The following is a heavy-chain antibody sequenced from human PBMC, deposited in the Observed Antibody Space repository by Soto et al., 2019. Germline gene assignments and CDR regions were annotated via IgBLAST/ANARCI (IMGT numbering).Heavy chain of an antibody. CDR3: ARGVGSGSYYNRYNWFDP. J-gene: IGHJ5*02. V-gene: IGHV1-18*01. Sequence: QVQLVQSGGEVKKPGASVKVSCKASGYTFTNYGISWVRQAPGQGLEWMGWINVYNGNTKYAQKVQGRVTMTTDTTTITAYMERRRLRSDDTVVYYCARGVGSGSYYNRYNWFDPCDQGTLVTVSS. CDR1: GYTFTNYG. D-gene: IGHD3-10*01. CDR2: INVYNGNT.